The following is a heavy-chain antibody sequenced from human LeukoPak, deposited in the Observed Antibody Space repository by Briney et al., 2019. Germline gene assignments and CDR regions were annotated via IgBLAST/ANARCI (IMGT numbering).Heavy chain of an antibody. CDR1: GYTFTSYA. J-gene: IGHJ3*02. Sequence: GSSVKVSCKASGYTFTSYAMNWVRQAPGQGLEWMGWINTNTGDPTYAQGFTGRFVFSLDTSVSTAYLQISSLKAEDTAVYYCARDESKGQDAFDIWGQGTMVTVSS. V-gene: IGHV7-4-1*02. CDR3: ARDESKGQDAFDI. CDR2: INTNTGDP.